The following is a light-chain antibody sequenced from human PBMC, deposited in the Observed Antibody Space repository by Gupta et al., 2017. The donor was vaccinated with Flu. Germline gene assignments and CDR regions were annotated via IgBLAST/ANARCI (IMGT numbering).Light chain of an antibody. CDR1: SSNIGAGYD. V-gene: IGLV1-40*01. CDR2: GNS. CDR3: QSYDSSRSGYV. Sequence: QSVLTQPPSVSGAPGQGVTISCTGSSSNIGAGYDVHWYQQLPGTAPKLLIYGNSNRPSGVPDRFSGSKSGTSASLAITGLQAEDEADYYCQSYDSSRSGYVFGTGTKVTVL. J-gene: IGLJ1*01.